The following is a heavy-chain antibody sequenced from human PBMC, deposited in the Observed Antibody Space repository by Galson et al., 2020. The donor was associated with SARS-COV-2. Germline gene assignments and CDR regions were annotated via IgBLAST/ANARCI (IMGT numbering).Heavy chain of an antibody. V-gene: IGHV1-69*13. CDR2: IIPIFGTA. D-gene: IGHD2-2*01. CDR3: ARDLWTLGYCSSTSCRNYYYGMDV. Sequence: SVKVSCKASGGTFSSYAISWVRQAPGQGLEWMGGIIPIFGTANYAQKFQGRVTITADESTSTAYMELSSLRSEDTAVYYCARDLWTLGYCSSTSCRNYYYGMDVWGQGTTVTVSS. J-gene: IGHJ6*02. CDR1: GGTFSSYA.